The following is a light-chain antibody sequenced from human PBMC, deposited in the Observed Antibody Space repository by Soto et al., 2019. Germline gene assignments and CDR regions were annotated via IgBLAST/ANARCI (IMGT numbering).Light chain of an antibody. J-gene: IGLJ1*01. CDR2: EVS. CDR3: SSRKSSILYV. CDR1: NSEVGGHSY. V-gene: IGLV2-14*01. Sequence: QSALAQPASVSGSPGQSITISCTGTNSEVGGHSYVSWYQQHPGKAPKLMIYEVSVRPSGVSNRFSGSKSGDTASLTISGLQAEDEAHYYCSSRKSSILYVFGSGTKVTVL.